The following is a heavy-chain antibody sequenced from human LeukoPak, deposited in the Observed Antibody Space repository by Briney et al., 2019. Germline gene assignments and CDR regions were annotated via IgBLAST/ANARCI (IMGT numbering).Heavy chain of an antibody. Sequence: PSETLSLTCTVSGGSISNWYWSWIRQPAGKGLEWIGRIYISGSTNYNPSLKSRVTMSKDTSTNQVSLKLNSVTAADTAVYYCATGDQALDHWGQGTLVTVSS. CDR1: GGSISNWY. V-gene: IGHV4-4*07. J-gene: IGHJ4*02. CDR3: ATGDQALDH. D-gene: IGHD3-3*02. CDR2: IYISGST.